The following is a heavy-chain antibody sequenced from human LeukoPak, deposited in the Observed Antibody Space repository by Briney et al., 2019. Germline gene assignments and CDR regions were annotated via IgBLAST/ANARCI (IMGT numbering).Heavy chain of an antibody. CDR1: GFTFSSYW. J-gene: IGHJ4*02. CDR2: IKQDGSEK. V-gene: IGHV3-7*01. Sequence: GGTLRLSCAASGFTFSSYWMSWVRQAPGKGLERVANIKQDGSEKYYVDSVKGRFTISRDNAKNSLYLQMNSLRAEDTAVYYCARWRTTVPRVDYWGQGTLVTVSS. CDR3: ARWRTTVPRVDY. D-gene: IGHD4-17*01.